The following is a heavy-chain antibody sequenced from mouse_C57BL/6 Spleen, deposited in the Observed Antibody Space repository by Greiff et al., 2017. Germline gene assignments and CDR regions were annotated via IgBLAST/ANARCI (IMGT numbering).Heavy chain of an antibody. V-gene: IGHV3-1*01. CDR1: GYSITSGYD. D-gene: IGHD2-3*01. CDR2: ISYSGST. CDR3: ARDDGYNWFAY. Sequence: DVQLQESGPGMVKPSQSLSLTCTVTGYSITSGYDWHWIRHFPGNKLEWMGYISYSGSTNYNPSLKSRISITHDTSKNHFFLKLNSVTTEDTATYYCARDDGYNWFAYWGQGTLVTVSA. J-gene: IGHJ3*01.